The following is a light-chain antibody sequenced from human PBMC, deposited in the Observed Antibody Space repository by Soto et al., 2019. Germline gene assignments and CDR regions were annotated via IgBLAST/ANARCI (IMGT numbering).Light chain of an antibody. CDR2: GAS. CDR3: QQYNGFSYT. J-gene: IGKJ2*01. Sequence: DIQMTQSPSTLSASVGDRVTITCRASESISTWLAWYQQKPGKSPKLLIYGASNLERGVPSRFSGSGSGTEFTLTISRLQPDDFAAYYCQQYNGFSYTFGQGTKLEIK. CDR1: ESISTW. V-gene: IGKV1-5*01.